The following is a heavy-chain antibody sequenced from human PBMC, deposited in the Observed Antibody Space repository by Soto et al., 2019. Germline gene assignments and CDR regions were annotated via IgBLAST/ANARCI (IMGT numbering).Heavy chain of an antibody. Sequence: EVQLVESGGGLVQPGGSLRLSCAASGFTFSSYEMNWVRQAPGKGLEWVSYISSSGSRIFYADSVKGRFTISRDNAKNSLYLQMNSLRAEDTAVYYCARVGCSSTSCYSLGYWGQGTLVTASS. D-gene: IGHD2-2*01. CDR1: GFTFSSYE. CDR3: ARVGCSSTSCYSLGY. J-gene: IGHJ4*02. V-gene: IGHV3-48*03. CDR2: ISSSGSRI.